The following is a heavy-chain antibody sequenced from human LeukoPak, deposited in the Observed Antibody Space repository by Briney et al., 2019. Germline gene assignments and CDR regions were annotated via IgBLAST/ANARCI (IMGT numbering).Heavy chain of an antibody. CDR2: INWNGGSA. CDR1: GFPFSTYA. V-gene: IGHV3-20*04. J-gene: IGHJ4*02. D-gene: IGHD3-16*01. CDR3: ARANGGDPPWAPFDY. Sequence: PGGSLRLSCAASGFPFSTYAMSWVRQAPGKGLEWVSGINWNGGSAGYADSVKGRFTISRDNAKNSLYLQMNSLRAEDTALYYCARANGGDPPWAPFDYWGQGTLVTVSS.